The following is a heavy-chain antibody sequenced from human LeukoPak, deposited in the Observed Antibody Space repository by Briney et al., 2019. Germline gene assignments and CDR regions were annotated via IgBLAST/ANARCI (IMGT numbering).Heavy chain of an antibody. CDR3: ARAYSSSWYFNWFDP. V-gene: IGHV4-59*08. J-gene: IGHJ5*02. Sequence: SETLSLTCTVSGGSISSYYWSWIRQPPGKGLEWIGNIYYSGSTNYNPSLKSRATISVDTSKNQLSLKLSSVTAADTAVYYCARAYSSSWYFNWFDPWGQGTLVTVSS. D-gene: IGHD6-13*01. CDR1: GGSISSYY. CDR2: IYYSGST.